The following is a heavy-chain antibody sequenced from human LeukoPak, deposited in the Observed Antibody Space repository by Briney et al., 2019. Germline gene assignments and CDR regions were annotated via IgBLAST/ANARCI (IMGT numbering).Heavy chain of an antibody. Sequence: GGSLRLSCAASGFTFSSNYMSWVRQAPGKGLEWVSVIYSDGSTYYADSVRGPFINSRDSSKNTLYLQMNSLRAEDTAVYYCARESPYDSGGSEDDYWGQGTLVTVSS. J-gene: IGHJ4*02. CDR3: ARESPYDSGGSEDDY. D-gene: IGHD1-26*01. V-gene: IGHV3-53*01. CDR1: GFTFSSNY. CDR2: IYSDGST.